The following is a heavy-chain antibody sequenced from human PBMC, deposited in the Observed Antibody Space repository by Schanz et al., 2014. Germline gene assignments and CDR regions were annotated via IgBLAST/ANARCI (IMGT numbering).Heavy chain of an antibody. V-gene: IGHV4-61*02. CDR3: ARDRGHGDLPGDI. CDR1: GGSISSGSYY. Sequence: QVQLQESGPGLVKPSQTLSLTCSVSGGSISSGSYYWNWIRQPAGKGLEWIGRVYTSGSTNYNPSLKSRVTISLDPSKNQFSLKRRSVTAADTAVYYCARDRGHGDLPGDIWGQGTMVTVSS. CDR2: VYTSGST. J-gene: IGHJ3*02. D-gene: IGHD4-17*01.